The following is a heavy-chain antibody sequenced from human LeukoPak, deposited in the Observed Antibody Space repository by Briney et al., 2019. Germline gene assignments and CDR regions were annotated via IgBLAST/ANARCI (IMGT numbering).Heavy chain of an antibody. CDR2: INHSGIT. CDR3: ARVMVSRPWYFDL. Sequence: SETLSLTCAVYGGSFSGYYWSWIRQPPGKGLEWIGEINHSGITNYNPSLKSRVTISVDTSKNQFSLKLSSVTAADTAVYYCARVMVSRPWYFDLWGRGTLVTVSS. CDR1: GGSFSGYY. V-gene: IGHV4-34*01. J-gene: IGHJ2*01. D-gene: IGHD2-8*01.